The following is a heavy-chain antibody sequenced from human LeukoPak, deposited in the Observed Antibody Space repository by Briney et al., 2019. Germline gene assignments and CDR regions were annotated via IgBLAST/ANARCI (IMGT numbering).Heavy chain of an antibody. CDR1: GYTLTELS. J-gene: IGHJ5*02. V-gene: IGHV1-24*01. Sequence: ASVKVSCKVSGYTLTELSMHWVRQAPGKGLEWMGGSDPEDGETIYAQKFQGRVTMTEDTSTDTAYMELSSLRSEDTAVYYCATLYRRQIVVVPAATNWFDPWGQGTLVTVSS. CDR3: ATLYRRQIVVVPAATNWFDP. CDR2: SDPEDGET. D-gene: IGHD2-2*01.